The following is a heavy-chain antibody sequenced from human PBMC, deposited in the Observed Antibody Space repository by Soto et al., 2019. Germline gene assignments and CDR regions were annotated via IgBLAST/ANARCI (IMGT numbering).Heavy chain of an antibody. J-gene: IGHJ4*02. V-gene: IGHV4-31*03. Sequence: TLSLTCTVSCGSISSGGYYWSWIRQHPGKGLEWIGYIYYSGSTYYNPSLKSRVTISVDTSKNQFSLKLSSVTAADTAVYYCVRDRSGRYNWNYGFDYWGQGTLVTVSS. CDR1: CGSISSGGYY. CDR3: VRDRSGRYNWNYGFDY. D-gene: IGHD1-7*01. CDR2: IYYSGST.